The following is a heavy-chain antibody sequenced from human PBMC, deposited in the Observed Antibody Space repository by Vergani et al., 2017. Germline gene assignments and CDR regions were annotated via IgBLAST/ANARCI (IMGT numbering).Heavy chain of an antibody. J-gene: IGHJ5*02. V-gene: IGHV4-38-2*01. Sequence: QVQLQESGPGLVKPSETLSLTCAVSGFSIDNGYYWDWIRQPPGKGLEWIGSIYRTGRTHFNPSLKSRVTISVDTSNNHFSLRLNALTAADTAVYYCAMTYSISWYANWFDPWGQGTLVTVSS. CDR2: IYRTGRT. CDR1: GFSIDNGYY. CDR3: AMTYSISWYANWFDP. D-gene: IGHD6-13*01.